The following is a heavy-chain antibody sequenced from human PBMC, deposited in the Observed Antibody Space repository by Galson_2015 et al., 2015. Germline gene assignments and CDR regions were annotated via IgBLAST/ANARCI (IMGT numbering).Heavy chain of an antibody. CDR1: GFTVSSNY. V-gene: IGHV3-53*01. Sequence: SLRLSCAASGFTVSSNYMSWVRQAPGKGLEWVSIIYSGGSTYYADSVKGRFTISRDTSKNTLYLQMNSLRAEDTAVYYCASRGVSSSWPSLDYWGQGTLVTVSS. J-gene: IGHJ4*02. CDR2: IYSGGST. CDR3: ASRGVSSSWPSLDY. D-gene: IGHD6-13*01.